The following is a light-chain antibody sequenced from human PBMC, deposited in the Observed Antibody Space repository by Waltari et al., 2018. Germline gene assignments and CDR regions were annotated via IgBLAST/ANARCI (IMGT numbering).Light chain of an antibody. J-gene: IGKJ2*01. V-gene: IGKV3-15*01. CDR2: GAS. Sequence: EIVMTQSPATLSVSPGERATLSCRASQSVSSNLAWYQQKPGQAPRLLIYGASTRATAIPARFSGIGSGTEYTLTISSLQSEDVAVYYCQQYNNWPVTFGQGTKLEIK. CDR3: QQYNNWPVT. CDR1: QSVSSN.